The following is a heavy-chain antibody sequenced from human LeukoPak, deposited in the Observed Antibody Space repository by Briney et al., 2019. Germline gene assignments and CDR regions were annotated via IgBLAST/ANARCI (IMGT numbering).Heavy chain of an antibody. V-gene: IGHV5-51*01. J-gene: IGHJ4*02. Sequence: VESLKISCKGSGYSFTSYWIGWVRQMPGKGLEWMGIIYPSDSDTRYSPSFQGQVTISADKSTTTAYLQWSSPKASDTAMYYCARQERDAFGYWGQGTLVTVSS. D-gene: IGHD2-2*01. CDR2: IYPSDSDT. CDR3: ARQERDAFGY. CDR1: GYSFTSYW.